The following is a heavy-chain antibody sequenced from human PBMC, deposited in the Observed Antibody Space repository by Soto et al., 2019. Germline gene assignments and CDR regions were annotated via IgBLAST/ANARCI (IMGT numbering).Heavy chain of an antibody. CDR1: GYTFTSYY. CDR2: INPSGGST. D-gene: IGHD3-10*01. J-gene: IGHJ6*04. V-gene: IGHV1-46*03. Sequence: GASVKVSCKASGYTFTSYYMHWGRQAPGQGLEWMGIINPSGGSTSYAQKLQGRVTMTRDTSTSTVYMELSSLRSEDTAVYYCARGITMVRGVMDVWGKGTTVTVSS. CDR3: ARGITMVRGVMDV.